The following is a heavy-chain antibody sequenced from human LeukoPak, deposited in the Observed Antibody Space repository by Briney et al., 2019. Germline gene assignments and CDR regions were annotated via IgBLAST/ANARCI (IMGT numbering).Heavy chain of an antibody. Sequence: ASVNVSCKASGGTFSSYAISWVRQAPGQGLEWMGGIIPIFGTANYAQKFQGRVTITADESTSTAYMELSSLRSEDTAVYYCARAVSIAAAGTFDYWGQGTLVTVSS. V-gene: IGHV1-69*13. J-gene: IGHJ4*02. CDR3: ARAVSIAAAGTFDY. CDR1: GGTFSSYA. CDR2: IIPIFGTA. D-gene: IGHD6-13*01.